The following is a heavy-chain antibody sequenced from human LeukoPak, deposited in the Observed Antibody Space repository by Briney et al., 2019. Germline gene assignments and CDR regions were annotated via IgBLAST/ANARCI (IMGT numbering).Heavy chain of an antibody. J-gene: IGHJ4*02. CDR2: ISYDGSNK. D-gene: IGHD1-26*01. CDR3: ARASGSYWAGIGY. CDR1: GFTFSSYA. V-gene: IGHV3-30-3*01. Sequence: GGSLRLSCAASGFTFSSYAMHWVRQAPGKGLEWVAVISYDGSNKYYADSVKGRFTISRDNSKNTLYLQMNSLRAEDTAVYYCARASGSYWAGIGYWGQETLVTVSS.